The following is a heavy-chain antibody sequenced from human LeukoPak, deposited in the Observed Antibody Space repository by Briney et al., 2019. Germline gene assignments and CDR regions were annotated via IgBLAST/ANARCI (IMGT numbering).Heavy chain of an antibody. Sequence: GGSLRLSCATSGFTFNNYNMNWVRQAPGRALEWVSSITSSGTYMFYADSVKGRFTISRGNAKNSLYLQMNSLGPEDTAVYYCARDPYSGNYGNYYYYMDVWGKGTTVTISS. D-gene: IGHD1-26*01. V-gene: IGHV3-21*01. CDR1: GFTFNNYN. J-gene: IGHJ6*03. CDR2: ITSSGTYM. CDR3: ARDPYSGNYGNYYYYMDV.